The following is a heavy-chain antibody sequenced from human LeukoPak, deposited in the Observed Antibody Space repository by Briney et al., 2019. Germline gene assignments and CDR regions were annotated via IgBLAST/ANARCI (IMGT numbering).Heavy chain of an antibody. Sequence: SQTLSLTCGISGDSVSSKSVGWHWIRQSPSRGLEWLGRSYYASKWYTDYEASVKSRIIINPDTSKNQLSLQLNSVTPEDTAVYYCARGSEWSFDYWGQGTLVTVSS. CDR1: GDSVSSKSVG. CDR3: ARGSEWSFDY. D-gene: IGHD3-3*01. CDR2: SYYASKWYT. V-gene: IGHV6-1*01. J-gene: IGHJ4*02.